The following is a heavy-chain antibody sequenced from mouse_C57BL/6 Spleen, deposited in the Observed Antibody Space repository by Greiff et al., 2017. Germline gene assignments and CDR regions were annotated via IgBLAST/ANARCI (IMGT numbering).Heavy chain of an antibody. CDR2: INPSDSET. Sequence: QVHVKQPGAELVRPGSSVKLSCKASGYTFTSYWMHWVKQRPIQGLEWIGNINPSDSETHYNQQFKDKATLTVDKSSSTAYMQLSSLTSEDSAVYYCAKNYYGSSYYAMDYWGQGTSVTVSS. D-gene: IGHD1-1*01. CDR3: AKNYYGSSYYAMDY. J-gene: IGHJ4*01. CDR1: GYTFTSYW. V-gene: IGHV1-52*01.